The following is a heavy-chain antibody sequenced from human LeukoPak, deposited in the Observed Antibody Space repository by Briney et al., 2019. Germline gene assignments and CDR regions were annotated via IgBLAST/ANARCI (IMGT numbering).Heavy chain of an antibody. Sequence: SGTLSLTCAVSGGSISSPNWWSWVRQSPGKGLEWIGEIYHSGPTNYHPSLKSRVTISLDTSNNQFSLRMTSVTATDTAVYYCARHIMGDPLRAFDIWGQGTMVTVSS. CDR2: IYHSGPT. D-gene: IGHD1-26*01. CDR1: GGSISSPNW. CDR3: ARHIMGDPLRAFDI. V-gene: IGHV4-4*02. J-gene: IGHJ3*02.